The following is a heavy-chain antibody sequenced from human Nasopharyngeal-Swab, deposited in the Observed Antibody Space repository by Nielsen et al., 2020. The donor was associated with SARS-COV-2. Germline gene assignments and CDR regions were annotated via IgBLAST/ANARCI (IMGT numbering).Heavy chain of an antibody. D-gene: IGHD3-10*02. CDR1: GYNFPTYD. CDR2: MNPNRGNT. V-gene: IGHV1-8*01. Sequence: ASVKVSCKASGYNFPTYDFNWVRQATGHGLAWMGWMNPNRGNTGYAQKFQGRVTMTRNTSIRTAYMELSSLRSENTAVYYCERGGVGDVGGAPDYGGQGTEVTVS. CDR3: ERGGVGDVGGAPDY. J-gene: IGHJ4*02.